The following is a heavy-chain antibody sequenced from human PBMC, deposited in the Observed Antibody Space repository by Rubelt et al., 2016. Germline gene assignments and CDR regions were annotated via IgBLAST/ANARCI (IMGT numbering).Heavy chain of an antibody. Sequence: QVQLQQWGAGLLKPSETLSLTCAVYGGSFSGYYWSWIRQPPGKGLEWIGEINHSGSTNYNPSLKSRVTISVDASKNQFSRKLGSVTAADKAVCYCARGRRGSSSWLGRDYYGMDVWGQGTTVTVSS. CDR2: INHSGST. V-gene: IGHV4-34*01. J-gene: IGHJ6*02. CDR1: GGSFSGYY. CDR3: ARGRRGSSSWLGRDYYGMDV. D-gene: IGHD6-13*01.